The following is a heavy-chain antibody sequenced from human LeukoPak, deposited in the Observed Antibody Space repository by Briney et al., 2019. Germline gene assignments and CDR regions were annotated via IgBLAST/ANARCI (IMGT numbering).Heavy chain of an antibody. J-gene: IGHJ4*02. D-gene: IGHD2-21*02. CDR2: ISWNSGSI. CDR1: GFTFGDYA. CDR3: AKVGRAARRHIVVVTATAFDY. Sequence: GGSLRLSCAASGFTFGDYAMHWVRQAPGKGLEWVSGISWNSGSIGYADSVKGRFTISRDNAKNSLYLQMNSLRAEDTALYYCAKVGRAARRHIVVVTATAFDYWGQGTLVTVSS. V-gene: IGHV3-9*01.